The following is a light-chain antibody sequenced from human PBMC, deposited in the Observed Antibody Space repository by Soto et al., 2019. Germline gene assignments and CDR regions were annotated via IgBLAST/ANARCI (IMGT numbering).Light chain of an antibody. Sequence: QSVLTQPRSVSGSPGQSVTISCTGTISDVGTYDFVSWYQQHPGKAPRLMIFDVSERPSGVPDRFSGSKSGNTVSLTISGLQAEDEADYYCCLYAVTFYVYGTGTKVTVL. CDR2: DVS. CDR3: CLYAVTFYV. J-gene: IGLJ1*01. CDR1: ISDVGTYDF. V-gene: IGLV2-11*01.